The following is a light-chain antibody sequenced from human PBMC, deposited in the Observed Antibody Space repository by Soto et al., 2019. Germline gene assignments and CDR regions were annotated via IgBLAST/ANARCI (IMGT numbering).Light chain of an antibody. Sequence: ESVPTQFPKTRSLSPGERATLSCRASQTVSSNYLAWCQQRPGQAPRLLIYGASTRATGIPARFSGSGSGTEFTLTISSLQSEDFAVYYCQQYNNWWTVAQGTKVDIK. CDR1: QTVSSN. CDR3: QQYNNWWT. V-gene: IGKV3-15*01. J-gene: IGKJ1*01. CDR2: GAS.